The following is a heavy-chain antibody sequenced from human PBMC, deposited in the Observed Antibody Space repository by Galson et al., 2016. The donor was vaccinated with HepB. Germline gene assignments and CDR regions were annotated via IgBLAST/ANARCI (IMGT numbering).Heavy chain of an antibody. J-gene: IGHJ6*02. CDR3: ARWEARVTGIAMDV. CDR1: GLTFNTSA. Sequence: SLRLSCAASGLTFNTSAMNWVRQAPGQGLEWVSGISRGGKKTYYADSVRGRFTISRDNSKNTLYLQMNGLRAEDAAAYYCARWEARVTGIAMDVWGQGTTVTVSS. V-gene: IGHV3-23*01. CDR2: ISRGGKKT. D-gene: IGHD1-20*01.